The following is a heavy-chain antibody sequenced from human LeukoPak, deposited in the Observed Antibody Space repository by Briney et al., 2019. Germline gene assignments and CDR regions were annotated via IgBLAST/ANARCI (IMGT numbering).Heavy chain of an antibody. CDR2: IYSGGST. V-gene: IGHV3-66*01. Sequence: GGSLRLSCAATGFTVSSNYMSWVRQAPGQGLEWVSVIYSGGSTCYADSVKGRFTISRDNSKNTLYLQMNNLRAEDTAVYYCARGRPVGASTVEDYWGQGTLVTVSS. D-gene: IGHD1-26*01. CDR3: ARGRPVGASTVEDY. CDR1: GFTVSSNY. J-gene: IGHJ4*02.